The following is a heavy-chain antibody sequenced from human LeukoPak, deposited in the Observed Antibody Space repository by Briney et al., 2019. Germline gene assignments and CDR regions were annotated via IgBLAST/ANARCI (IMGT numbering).Heavy chain of an antibody. Sequence: SETLSLTCTVSGGSISSYYWSWIRQPAGKGLEWIGRIYTSGSTNYNPSLKSRVTMSVDTSKNQFSLKLNSVTAADTAVYYCARGRAATVTSYYYYYMDAWGKGTTVTVSS. CDR2: IYTSGST. CDR3: ARGRAATVTSYYYYYMDA. CDR1: GGSISSYY. V-gene: IGHV4-4*07. D-gene: IGHD1-1*01. J-gene: IGHJ6*03.